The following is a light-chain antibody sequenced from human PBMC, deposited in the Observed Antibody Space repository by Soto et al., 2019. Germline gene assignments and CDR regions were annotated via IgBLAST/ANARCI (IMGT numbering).Light chain of an antibody. V-gene: IGKV3-15*01. CDR3: QQYNNWPIYT. Sequence: EIVMTQSPATLSVSPGERATLSCRASQSVSSNLAWYQQKPGQAPRLLLYGASTRATGIPARFSGSGSGTEFTLTISSLQSEDLAVYYCQQYNNWPIYTFGQGTKLEIQ. CDR1: QSVSSN. CDR2: GAS. J-gene: IGKJ2*01.